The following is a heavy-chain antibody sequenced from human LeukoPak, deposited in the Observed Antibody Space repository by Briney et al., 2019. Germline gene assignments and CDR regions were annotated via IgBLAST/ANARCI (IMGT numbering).Heavy chain of an antibody. D-gene: IGHD3-9*01. V-gene: IGHV1-2*02. CDR3: ARDYDILTGYYSSDLYFDY. CDR2: INPNSGGT. J-gene: IGHJ4*02. CDR1: GYTFTGYY. Sequence: GASVKVSCKASGYTFTGYYMHWVRQAPGQGLEWMGWINPNSGGTNYAQKFQGRVTMTRDTSISTAYMELSRLRSYDTAVYYCARDYDILTGYYSSDLYFDYWGQGTLVTVSS.